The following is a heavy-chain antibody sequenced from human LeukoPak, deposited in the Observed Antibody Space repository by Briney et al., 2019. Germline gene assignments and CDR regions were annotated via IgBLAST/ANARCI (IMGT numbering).Heavy chain of an antibody. D-gene: IGHD2-2*01. CDR2: INANSGVT. CDR3: ARDQVYYQLLLLSFDV. CDR1: GYTFIDYY. J-gene: IGHJ3*01. V-gene: IGHV1-2*06. Sequence: ASVKVSCKASGYTFIDYYMHWVRQAPGQGLEWMGRINANSGVTDYAQKFQGRVTMTRDASISTAYMELSSLTSDDTAMYYCARDQVYYQLLLLSFDVWGQGTMLTVSS.